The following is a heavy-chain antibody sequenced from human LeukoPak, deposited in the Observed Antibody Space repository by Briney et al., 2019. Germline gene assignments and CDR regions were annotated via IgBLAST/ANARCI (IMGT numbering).Heavy chain of an antibody. CDR2: IYYSGTT. Sequence: SETLSLTCTVSGGSISVSGGFISSGDEYWDWVRQPPGQGLEWIGCIYYSGTTYYNPSLKSRVTISVDTSKNQFSLKLTSVTAADTAVYYCATESWIQGEDYWGQGTLVTVSS. V-gene: IGHV4-39*01. D-gene: IGHD5-18*01. J-gene: IGHJ4*02. CDR3: ATESWIQGEDY. CDR1: GGFISSGDEY.